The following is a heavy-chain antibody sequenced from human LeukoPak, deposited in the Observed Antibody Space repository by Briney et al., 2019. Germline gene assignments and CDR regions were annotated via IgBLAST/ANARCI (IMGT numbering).Heavy chain of an antibody. J-gene: IGHJ4*02. CDR1: GFTFSDYY. V-gene: IGHV3-11*01. CDR2: ITSSGNDM. CDR3: ASDIVATSGDF. Sequence: GGSLRLSCAASGFTFSDYYMSWIRQAPGKGLEWVAYITSSGNDMYYADSVKGRFTISRDNAKNALFLRMNSLRVEDTATYYCASDIVATSGDFWGQGTLVSVSS. D-gene: IGHD5-12*01.